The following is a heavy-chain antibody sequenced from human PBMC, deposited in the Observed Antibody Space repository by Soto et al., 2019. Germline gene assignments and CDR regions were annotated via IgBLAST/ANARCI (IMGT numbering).Heavy chain of an antibody. D-gene: IGHD2-2*01. J-gene: IGHJ4*02. CDR2: ISAYNGNT. V-gene: IGHV1-18*01. CDR3: ARDIVVVPAARKWPSDVINYFDY. CDR1: GYTFTSYG. Sequence: ASVKVSCKASGYTFTSYGISWVRQAPGQGLEWMGLISAYNGNTNYAQKLQGRVTMTTDTSTSTAYMELRSLRSDDTAVYYCARDIVVVPAARKWPSDVINYFDYWGQGTLVTVSS.